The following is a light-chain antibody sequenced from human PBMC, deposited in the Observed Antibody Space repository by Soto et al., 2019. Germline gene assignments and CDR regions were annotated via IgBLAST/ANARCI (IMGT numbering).Light chain of an antibody. CDR2: EDN. Sequence: NFMLTQPHSVSESPGKTVTISCTRSSGSIASNYVQWYQQRPGSAPTTVIYEDNQKPPGVPDRFSASIDSSYNSASLTISGLKTEDEADYCCQSYDSSNQIFGGGTKVTVL. J-gene: IGLJ2*01. CDR1: SGSIASNY. V-gene: IGLV6-57*04. CDR3: QSYDSSNQI.